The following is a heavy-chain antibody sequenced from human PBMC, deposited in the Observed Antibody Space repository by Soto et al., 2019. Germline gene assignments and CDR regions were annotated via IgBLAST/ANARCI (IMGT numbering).Heavy chain of an antibody. D-gene: IGHD3-10*01. CDR2: IIPIFGTA. CDR3: ARAGIMVRGVITDY. Sequence: QVQLVQSGAEVKKPGSSVKVSCNASGGTFSSYAISWVRQAPGKGLEWMGGIIPIFGTANYAQKFQGRVTITADESTSTAYMELSSLRSEDTAVYHCARAGIMVRGVITDYWGQGTLVTVSS. J-gene: IGHJ4*02. V-gene: IGHV1-69*01. CDR1: GGTFSSYA.